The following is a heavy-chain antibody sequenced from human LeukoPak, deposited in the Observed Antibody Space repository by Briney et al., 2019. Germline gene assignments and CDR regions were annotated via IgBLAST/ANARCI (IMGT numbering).Heavy chain of an antibody. D-gene: IGHD4/OR15-4a*01. CDR1: GGTFSSYA. CDR2: IIPIFGTA. Sequence: ASVKVSCKASGGTFSSYAISWVRQAPGQGLEWMGGIIPIFGTANYAQKFQGRVTITADESTSTAYMELSSLRSEDTVVYYCARSSRIDYCLDYWGQGTLVTVSS. V-gene: IGHV1-69*13. J-gene: IGHJ4*02. CDR3: ARSSRIDYCLDY.